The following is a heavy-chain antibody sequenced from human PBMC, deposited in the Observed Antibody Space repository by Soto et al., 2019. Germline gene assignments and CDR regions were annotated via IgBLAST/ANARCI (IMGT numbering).Heavy chain of an antibody. D-gene: IGHD6-13*01. CDR2: ISAYNGNT. V-gene: IGHV1-18*01. J-gene: IGHJ4*02. Sequence: QVQLVQSGAEVKKPGASVKVSCKASGYTFTSYGISWVRQAPGQGLEWMGWISAYNGNTKYVQKFQGRVTMTTDTATSTAYMGLRSLRSDDTAVYYCARDAAAGLNAYWGQGTLVTVSS. CDR1: GYTFTSYG. CDR3: ARDAAAGLNAY.